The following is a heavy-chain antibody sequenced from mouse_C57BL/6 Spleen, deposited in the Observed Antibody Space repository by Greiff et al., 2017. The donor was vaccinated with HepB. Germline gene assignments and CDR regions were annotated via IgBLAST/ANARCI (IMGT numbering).Heavy chain of an antibody. V-gene: IGHV1-54*01. CDR1: GYAFTNYL. J-gene: IGHJ1*03. CDR2: INTGSGGT. CDR3: ARGEGNYEDFDV. Sequence: VQLQQSGAELVRPGTSVKVSCKASGYAFTNYLIEWVKQRPGQGLEWIGVINTGSGGTNYNEKFKGKATLTADKSSSTADMQLSSLTSEDSAVYFCARGEGNYEDFDVWGTGTTVTVSS. D-gene: IGHD2-1*01.